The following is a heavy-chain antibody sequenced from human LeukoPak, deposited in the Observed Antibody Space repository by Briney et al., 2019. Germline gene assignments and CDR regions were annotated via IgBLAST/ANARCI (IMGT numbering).Heavy chain of an antibody. Sequence: PSETLSLTCAIYGGSSSVDYWSWLRQPPGEGLEWIGEINRSGSTSYNPSLQNRVTMSPDTSKNQFSLTLTSVTSADTAVYYCAKGLVGARLQHWGQGTLVTVSS. D-gene: IGHD6-6*01. V-gene: IGHV4-34*01. CDR3: AKGLVGARLQH. CDR2: INRSGST. J-gene: IGHJ1*01. CDR1: GGSSSVDY.